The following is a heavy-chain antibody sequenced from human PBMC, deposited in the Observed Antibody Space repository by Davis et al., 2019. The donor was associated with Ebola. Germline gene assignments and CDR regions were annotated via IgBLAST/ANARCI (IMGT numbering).Heavy chain of an antibody. Sequence: ASVKVSCKASGYTFTSYDINWVRQATGQGLEWMGWMNPNSGNTGYAQKFQGRVTMTRNTSISTAYMELSSLRSEDTAVYYCARWLRVQLERVNNWFDPWGQGTLVTVSS. D-gene: IGHD1-1*01. J-gene: IGHJ5*02. CDR2: MNPNSGNT. CDR1: GYTFTSYD. CDR3: ARWLRVQLERVNNWFDP. V-gene: IGHV1-8*01.